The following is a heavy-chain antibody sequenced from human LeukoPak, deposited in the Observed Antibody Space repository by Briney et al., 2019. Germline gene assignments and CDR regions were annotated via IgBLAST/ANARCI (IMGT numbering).Heavy chain of an antibody. Sequence: ASVKVSCKVSGYTLTELSMHWVRQAPGRGLEWVGGFDPEDGDTMYTETVQGRVTMTEDTSTETAYMELSSLRSEDTAVYYCATAEATDDAFDIWGQGTMVTVS. CDR2: FDPEDGDT. V-gene: IGHV1-24*01. CDR3: ATAEATDDAFDI. D-gene: IGHD2-21*02. J-gene: IGHJ3*02. CDR1: GYTLTELS.